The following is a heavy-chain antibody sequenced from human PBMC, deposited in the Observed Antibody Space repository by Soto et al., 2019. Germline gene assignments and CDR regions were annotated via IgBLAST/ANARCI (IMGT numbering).Heavy chain of an antibody. V-gene: IGHV1-69*12. CDR2: IIPIFGTA. J-gene: IGHJ4*02. CDR3: ARANPSTAARPSYYYFDY. Sequence: QVQLVQSGAEVKKPGSSVKVSCKASGGTFSSYAIXXVXXXXXXXXXXXXXIIPIFGTANYAQKFQGRVTITADESTSTAYMELSSLRSEDTAVYYCARANPSTAARPSYYYFDYWGQGTLVTVSS. D-gene: IGHD6-6*01. CDR1: GGTFSSYA.